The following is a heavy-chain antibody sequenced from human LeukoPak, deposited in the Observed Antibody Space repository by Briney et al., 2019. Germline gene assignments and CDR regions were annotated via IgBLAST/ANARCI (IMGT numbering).Heavy chain of an antibody. CDR3: ARHPEGGTVTLLNYYDSSGYES. CDR2: IYYSGIT. Sequence: SETLSLXCTVSGGSISSSSYYWGWIRQPPGKGLEWIGSIYYSGITYYTPSLKSRVTISVDTSKNQFSLKLSSVTAADTAVYYCARHPEGGTVTLLNYYDSSGYESWGQGTLVTVSS. CDR1: GGSISSSSYY. D-gene: IGHD3-22*01. J-gene: IGHJ4*02. V-gene: IGHV4-39*01.